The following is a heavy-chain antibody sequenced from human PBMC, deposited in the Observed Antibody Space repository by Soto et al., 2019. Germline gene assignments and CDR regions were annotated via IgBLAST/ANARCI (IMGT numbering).Heavy chain of an antibody. V-gene: IGHV1-69*12. Sequence: QVQLVQSGAEVKKPGSSVKVSCKASGGTFSIYAISWVRQAPGQGLAWMGGIIPIFGTANYAQKFQGRVTITADESTSTAYMELSSLRSEDTAVYYCARDRWYYDYVWGSYRYRYFDYWGQGTLVTVSS. D-gene: IGHD3-16*02. CDR3: ARDRWYYDYVWGSYRYRYFDY. J-gene: IGHJ4*02. CDR2: IIPIFGTA. CDR1: GGTFSIYA.